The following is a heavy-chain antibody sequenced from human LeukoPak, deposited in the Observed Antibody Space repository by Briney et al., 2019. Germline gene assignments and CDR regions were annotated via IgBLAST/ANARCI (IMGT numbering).Heavy chain of an antibody. CDR3: AVMSYYDSSEAGFDY. V-gene: IGHV4-59*12. D-gene: IGHD3-22*01. J-gene: IGHJ4*02. Sequence: SETLSLTCSVSDDSITMYYWTWIRQPPGKGLEWIGYVDHTGSTNFNPSLNGRVSISRDTTKNLFSLRLSSVTAADTAVYYCAVMSYYDSSEAGFDYWGQGTLVTVSS. CDR2: VDHTGST. CDR1: DDSITMYY.